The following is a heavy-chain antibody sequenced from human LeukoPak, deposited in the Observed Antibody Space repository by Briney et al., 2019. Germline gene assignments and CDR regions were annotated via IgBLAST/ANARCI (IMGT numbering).Heavy chain of an antibody. CDR3: ARDPTPAITIFGVAHYMDV. V-gene: IGHV3-48*01. Sequence: GGSLRLSCAASGFTFSSYAMSWVRQAPGKGLEWVSYISSSSSTIYYADSVKGRFTISRDNAKNSLYLQMNSLRAEDTAVYYCARDPTPAITIFGVAHYMDVWGKGTTVTVSS. CDR1: GFTFSSYA. CDR2: ISSSSSTI. D-gene: IGHD3-3*01. J-gene: IGHJ6*03.